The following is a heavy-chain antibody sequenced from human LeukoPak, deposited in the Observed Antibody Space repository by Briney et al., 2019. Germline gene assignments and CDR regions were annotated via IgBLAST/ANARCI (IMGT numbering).Heavy chain of an antibody. Sequence: ASVKVSCKASGYTFTGYYMHWVRQAPGQGLEWMGWINPNSGGTNYAQKFQGRVTMTRDTSISTAYMELSRLRSDDTDVYYCAREPNSSGWYRGQSNAFDIWGQGTMVTVSS. D-gene: IGHD6-19*01. CDR2: INPNSGGT. CDR1: GYTFTGYY. V-gene: IGHV1-2*02. CDR3: AREPNSSGWYRGQSNAFDI. J-gene: IGHJ3*02.